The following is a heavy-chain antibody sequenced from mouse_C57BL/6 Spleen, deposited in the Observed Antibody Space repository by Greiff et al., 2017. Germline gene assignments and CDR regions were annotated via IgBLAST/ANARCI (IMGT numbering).Heavy chain of an antibody. CDR3: TRVGGNPYAMDY. CDR2: ISSGGDYI. Sequence: EVHLVESGEGLVKPGGSLKLSCAASGFTFSSYAMSWVRQTPEKRLEWVAYISSGGDYIYYADTVKGRFTISRDNARNTLYLQMSSLKSEDTAMYYCTRVGGNPYAMDYWGQGTSVTVSS. J-gene: IGHJ4*01. CDR1: GFTFSSYA. D-gene: IGHD2-1*01. V-gene: IGHV5-9-1*02.